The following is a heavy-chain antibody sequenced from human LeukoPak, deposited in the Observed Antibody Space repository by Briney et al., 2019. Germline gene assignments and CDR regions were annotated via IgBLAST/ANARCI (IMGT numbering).Heavy chain of an antibody. J-gene: IGHJ5*02. V-gene: IGHV3-7*03. CDR1: GFTFSSYW. CDR2: IKHDGTEK. CDR3: YGSGRVP. Sequence: PGGSLRLSCADSGFTFSSYWMNWGRQAPGGGLEWVATIKHDGTEKYYADFVKGRITIARDNAKNSLYLQMNSLKTEDTAVYFCYGSGRVPWGQGTLVTVSS. D-gene: IGHD3-10*01.